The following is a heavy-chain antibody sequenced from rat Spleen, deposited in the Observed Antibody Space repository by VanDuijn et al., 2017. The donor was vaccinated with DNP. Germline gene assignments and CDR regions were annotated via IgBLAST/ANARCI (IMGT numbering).Heavy chain of an antibody. CDR1: GYSITSNY. CDR2: ISYSGST. CDR3: ARGLNYGGYMYSWYFDF. Sequence: EVQLQESGPGLVKPSLSLSLTCSVTGYSITSNYWGWIRRFPGNKMEWIGHISYSGSTTYHPSLKSRISITRDTSKNQFFLQLNSVTTEDTATYYCARGLNYGGYMYSWYFDFWGPGTMVTVSS. D-gene: IGHD1-11*01. J-gene: IGHJ1*01. V-gene: IGHV3-1*01.